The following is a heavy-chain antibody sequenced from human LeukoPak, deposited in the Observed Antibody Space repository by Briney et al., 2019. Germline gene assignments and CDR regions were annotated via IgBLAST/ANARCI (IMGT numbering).Heavy chain of an antibody. V-gene: IGHV3-30*02. J-gene: IGHJ4*02. Sequence: GGSLRLSCAASGFTFSSYGMHWVRQAPAKGLEWVAFIRYDGSNKYYADSVKGGFTISRDNSKNTLYLQMNSLRPEDTAVYYCAKDQEKLLYYFDYWGQGTLVTVSS. D-gene: IGHD1-26*01. CDR3: AKDQEKLLYYFDY. CDR1: GFTFSSYG. CDR2: IRYDGSNK.